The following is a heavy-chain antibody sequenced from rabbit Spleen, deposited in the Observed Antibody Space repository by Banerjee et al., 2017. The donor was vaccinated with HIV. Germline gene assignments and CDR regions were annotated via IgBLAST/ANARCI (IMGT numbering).Heavy chain of an antibody. D-gene: IGHD1-1*01. J-gene: IGHJ4*01. V-gene: IGHV1S45*01. CDR1: GVSFSDKDV. Sequence: EQLEESGGGLVKPEGSLTLTCKASGVSFSDKDVMCWVRQPPGKGLEWIGCIYPGSSATTYYATWAKGRFTISKTSSTTVTLQMTSLTAADTATYFCARDDGSGHYIDGYFNLWGQGTLVTVS. CDR3: ARDDGSGHYIDGYFNL. CDR2: IYPGSSATT.